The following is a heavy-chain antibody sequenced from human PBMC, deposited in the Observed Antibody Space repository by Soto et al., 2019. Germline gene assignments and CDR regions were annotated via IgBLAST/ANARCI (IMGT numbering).Heavy chain of an antibody. CDR3: ARDFGDIVATDWSYFDY. D-gene: IGHD5-12*01. V-gene: IGHV3-11*01. CDR1: GFTFSDYY. CDR2: ISSSGSTI. J-gene: IGHJ4*02. Sequence: LRLSCAASGFTFSDYYMNWIRQAPGKGLEWVSYISSSGSTIYYADSVKGRFTISRDNAKNSLYLQMNSLRAEDTAVYYCARDFGDIVATDWSYFDYWGQGTLVTVSS.